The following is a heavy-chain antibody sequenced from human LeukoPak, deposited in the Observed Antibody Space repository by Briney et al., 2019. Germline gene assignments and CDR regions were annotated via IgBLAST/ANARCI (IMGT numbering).Heavy chain of an antibody. Sequence: GGSLRLSCAASGFTFRSYGMHWVRQAPAKGLQWVSFIRYDGSSIYYEDSVKGRFTISRDNSKNTLYLQMTSLRFEDTAVNYCAKDYGISGTGGAWLDPWGRGTLVTVP. J-gene: IGHJ5*02. CDR2: IRYDGSSI. V-gene: IGHV3-30*02. CDR3: AKDYGISGTGGAWLDP. D-gene: IGHD1-20*01. CDR1: GFTFRSYG.